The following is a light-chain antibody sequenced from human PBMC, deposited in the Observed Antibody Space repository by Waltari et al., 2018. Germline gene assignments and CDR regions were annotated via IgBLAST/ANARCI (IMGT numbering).Light chain of an antibody. CDR2: GTR. J-gene: IGLJ2*01. Sequence: QSVLTQPPSVSGAPGQRVTISCTGSRSNIGAGYDGHWYQQLPGTAPKLPIYGTRNRPSGVPDRFSGSKSGTSASLAITGLQAEDEADYYCQSYDSSLSGSVFGGGTKLTVL. V-gene: IGLV1-40*01. CDR3: QSYDSSLSGSV. CDR1: RSNIGAGYD.